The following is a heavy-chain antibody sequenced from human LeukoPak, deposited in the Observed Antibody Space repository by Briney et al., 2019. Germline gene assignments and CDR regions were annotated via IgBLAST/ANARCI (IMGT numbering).Heavy chain of an antibody. CDR1: GFTFNSYT. J-gene: IGHJ6*03. CDR2: VGGAGADT. CDR3: AKDGAPNAGYMDV. D-gene: IGHD3-10*01. V-gene: IGHV3-23*01. Sequence: GGSLRLSCAASGFTFNSYTMSWVRPAPGKGLEWVSSVGGAGADTWYADSVKGRFTISRDNSKNTLYLQMDSPRAEDTALYYCAKDGAPNAGYMDVWGKGTTVTVSS.